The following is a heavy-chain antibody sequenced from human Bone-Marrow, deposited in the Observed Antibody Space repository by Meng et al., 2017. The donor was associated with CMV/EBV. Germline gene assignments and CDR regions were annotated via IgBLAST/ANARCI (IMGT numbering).Heavy chain of an antibody. CDR2: IRSKAYGGTT. CDR3: TRLGLRYFDWSYGLYGMDV. J-gene: IGHJ6*02. V-gene: IGHV3-49*04. D-gene: IGHD3-9*01. CDR1: GFTFGDYA. Sequence: GGSLSLSCTASGFTFGDYAMSWVRQAPGKGLEWVGFIRSKAYGGTTEYAASVKGRFTISRDDSKSIAYLQMNSLKTEDTAVYYCTRLGLRYFDWSYGLYGMDVWGQGTTVTVSS.